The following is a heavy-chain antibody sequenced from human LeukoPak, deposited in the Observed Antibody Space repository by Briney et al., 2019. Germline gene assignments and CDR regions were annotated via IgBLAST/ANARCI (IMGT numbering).Heavy chain of an antibody. D-gene: IGHD2-21*02. J-gene: IGHJ2*01. CDR3: ARSSIVVLAAIRSGLFDP. Sequence: SETLSLTCSVSGDSISRYYWSWIRLPPGKGLEWIAYIYYSGGTKYNPSLKSRVTISVDTSKNQFSLKLTSVTAADTAVYYCARSSIVVLAAIRSGLFDPWGRGTLVTVSS. V-gene: IGHV4-59*08. CDR2: IYYSGGT. CDR1: GDSISRYY.